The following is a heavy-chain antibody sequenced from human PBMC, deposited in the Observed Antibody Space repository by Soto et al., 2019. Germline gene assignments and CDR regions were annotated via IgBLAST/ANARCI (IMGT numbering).Heavy chain of an antibody. V-gene: IGHV1-69*01. J-gene: IGHJ4*02. CDR2: IIPIFGTA. CDR3: ARDWDVRGWRNFFDY. Sequence: QVQLVQSGAEVKKPGSSVKVSCKASGGTFSSYAISWVRQAPGQGLEWMGGIIPIFGTANYAQKFQGRVTFTADESTSTAYMELSSLSSEDTAVYYCARDWDVRGWRNFFDYWGQATLVTVSS. CDR1: GGTFSSYA. D-gene: IGHD6-19*01.